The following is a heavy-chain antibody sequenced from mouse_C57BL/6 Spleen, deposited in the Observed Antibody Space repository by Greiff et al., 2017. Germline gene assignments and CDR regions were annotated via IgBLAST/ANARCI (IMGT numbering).Heavy chain of an antibody. CDR1: GYTFTSYW. J-gene: IGHJ2*01. Sequence: VQLQQSGTVLARPGASVKMSCKTSGYTFTSYWMHWVKQRPGQGLEWIGAIYPGNSDTSYNQKFKGKAKLTADTSASTAYMELSSLTNEDSAVYYCTREELATVVDWGQGTTLTVSS. V-gene: IGHV1-5*01. CDR2: IYPGNSDT. D-gene: IGHD1-1*01. CDR3: TREELATVVD.